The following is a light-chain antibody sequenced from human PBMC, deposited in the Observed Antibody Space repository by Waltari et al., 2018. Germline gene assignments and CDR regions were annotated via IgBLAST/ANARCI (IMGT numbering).Light chain of an antibody. V-gene: IGKV1-5*03. CDR3: QQYNTFPLT. Sequence: DSQMTQSPSTLSASVGDRVTITCRASKSIGSWLAWYQQKTGKAPKLLIYKAASLESGVPSRFSGTESGTEFTLTITSLQPDDFATYYCQQYNTFPLTFGGGTKVDI. CDR2: KAA. CDR1: KSIGSW. J-gene: IGKJ4*01.